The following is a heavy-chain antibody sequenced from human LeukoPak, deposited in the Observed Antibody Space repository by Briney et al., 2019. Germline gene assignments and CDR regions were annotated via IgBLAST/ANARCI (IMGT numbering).Heavy chain of an antibody. J-gene: IGHJ6*03. D-gene: IGHD1-26*01. V-gene: IGHV1-18*01. CDR3: AREGGVGPTAPPDYYSYQMDV. CDR2: ISPYTTKT. Sequence: ASVRVSCKASGYTFISYGFTWVRQAPGQGLEWRGWISPYTTKTNYAQSLQGRVTMTTDTSTSTAYMELRSLRSDDTAVYYCAREGGVGPTAPPDYYSYQMDVWGKGTTVTVSS. CDR1: GYTFISYG.